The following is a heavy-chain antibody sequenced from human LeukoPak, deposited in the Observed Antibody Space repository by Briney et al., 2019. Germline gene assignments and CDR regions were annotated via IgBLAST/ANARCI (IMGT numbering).Heavy chain of an antibody. Sequence: ASVKVSCKASGYTFTSYDINWVRQATGQGLEWMGWMNPNSGNTGYAQKFQGRVTMTGNTSISTAYMELSSLRSEDTAVYYCARACYGSGSYYSWFDPWGQGTLVTVSS. D-gene: IGHD3-10*01. CDR2: MNPNSGNT. J-gene: IGHJ5*02. CDR1: GYTFTSYD. CDR3: ARACYGSGSYYSWFDP. V-gene: IGHV1-8*01.